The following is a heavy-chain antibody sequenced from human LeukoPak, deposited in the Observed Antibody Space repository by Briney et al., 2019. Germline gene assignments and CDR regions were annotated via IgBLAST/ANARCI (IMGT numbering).Heavy chain of an antibody. CDR3: AREPHDFWSGCWPNAGLDP. CDR1: GGSISSGGYS. CDR2: IYHSGST. V-gene: IGHV4-30-2*01. Sequence: SQTLSLTCAVSGGSISSGGYSWSWIRQPPGKGLEWIGYIYHSGSTYYNPSLKSRVTISVDRSKNQFSLKLSSVTAADTAVYYCAREPHDFWSGCWPNAGLDPWGQGTLVTVSS. J-gene: IGHJ5*02. D-gene: IGHD3-3*01.